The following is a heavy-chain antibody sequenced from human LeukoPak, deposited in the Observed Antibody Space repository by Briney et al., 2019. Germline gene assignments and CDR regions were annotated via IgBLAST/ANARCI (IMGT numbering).Heavy chain of an antibody. CDR1: GFTFSSYG. D-gene: IGHD2-2*01. CDR2: ISYDGSNK. J-gene: IGHJ3*02. V-gene: IGHV3-30*18. Sequence: GRSLRLSCAASGFTFSSYGMHWVRQAPGKGLEWVAVISYDGSNKYYADSVKGRFTISRDNSKNTLYLQMSSLRAEDTAVYYCAKDLTVVPAAMRYDAFDIWGQGTMVTVSS. CDR3: AKDLTVVPAAMRYDAFDI.